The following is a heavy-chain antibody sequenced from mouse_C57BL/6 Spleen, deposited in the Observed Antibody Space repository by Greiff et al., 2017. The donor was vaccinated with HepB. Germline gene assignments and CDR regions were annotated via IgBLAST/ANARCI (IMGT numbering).Heavy chain of an antibody. CDR3: AIYEGTNQLRDGYYAMDY. J-gene: IGHJ4*01. V-gene: IGHV1-55*01. D-gene: IGHD3-2*02. Sequence: QVQLQQPGAELVKPGASVKMSCKASGYTFTSYWITWVKQRPGQGLEWIGDIYPGSGSTNYNEKFKSKATLTVDTSSSTAYMQLSILTSEDSAVYDCAIYEGTNQLRDGYYAMDYWGQGTSVTVSS. CDR2: IYPGSGST. CDR1: GYTFTSYW.